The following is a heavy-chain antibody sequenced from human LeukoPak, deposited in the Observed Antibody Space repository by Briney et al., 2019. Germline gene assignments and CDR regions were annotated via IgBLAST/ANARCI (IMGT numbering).Heavy chain of an antibody. Sequence: SETLSLTCTVSGGSISSFYWSWVRQPTGKGLQWIGYIYYSGSTNYNPSLKSRVTISVDTSKNQFSLQLTSVTAADTAIYYCARVLQIYGSGNYYKVFDYWGQGTLVTVSS. CDR2: IYYSGST. V-gene: IGHV4-59*01. CDR1: GGSISSFY. CDR3: ARVLQIYGSGNYYKVFDY. D-gene: IGHD3-10*01. J-gene: IGHJ4*02.